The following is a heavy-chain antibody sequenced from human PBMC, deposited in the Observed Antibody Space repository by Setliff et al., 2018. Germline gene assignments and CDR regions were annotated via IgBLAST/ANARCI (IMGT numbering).Heavy chain of an antibody. V-gene: IGHV3-66*02. Sequence: TGGSLRLSCAASGFTVSSSYMTWVRQAPGKGLEWVSVIYTGGSTYYADSMKDRFTISRDTSKNTLYLRMNSLRTEDTAVYYCARGNYGSGSPVYVWFDPWGQGTLVTVSS. CDR1: GFTVSSSY. J-gene: IGHJ5*02. CDR2: IYTGGST. CDR3: ARGNYGSGSPVYVWFDP. D-gene: IGHD3-10*01.